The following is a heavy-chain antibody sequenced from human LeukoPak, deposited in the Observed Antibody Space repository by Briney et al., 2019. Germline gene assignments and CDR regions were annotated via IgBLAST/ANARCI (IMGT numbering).Heavy chain of an antibody. CDR3: ARVSYYYDSSGYLDY. Sequence: TLSLTCTVSGGSISSGGYYWSWIRQHPGKGLEWIGYIYYSGSTYYNPSLKSRVTISVDTSKNQFSLKLSSVTAADTAVYYCARVSYYYDSSGYLDYWGQGTLVTVSS. CDR2: IYYSGST. V-gene: IGHV4-31*03. D-gene: IGHD3-22*01. J-gene: IGHJ4*02. CDR1: GGSISSGGYY.